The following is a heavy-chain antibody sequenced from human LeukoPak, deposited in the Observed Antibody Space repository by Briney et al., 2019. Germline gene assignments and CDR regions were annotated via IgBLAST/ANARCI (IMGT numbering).Heavy chain of an antibody. V-gene: IGHV3-21*01. J-gene: IGHJ4*02. CDR3: ASASYCSSTSCYLDY. D-gene: IGHD2-2*01. Sequence: GGSLRLSCAASGFTFSNYSMNWVRQAPGKGLEWVSSISSSSSYIYYADSVKGRFTISRDNAKNSLYLQMNSLRAEDTAVYYCASASYCSSTSCYLDYWGQGTLVTVSS. CDR1: GFTFSNYS. CDR2: ISSSSSYI.